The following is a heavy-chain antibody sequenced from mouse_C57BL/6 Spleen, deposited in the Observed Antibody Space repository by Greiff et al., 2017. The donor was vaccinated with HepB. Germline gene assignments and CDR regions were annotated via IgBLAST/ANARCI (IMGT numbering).Heavy chain of an antibody. V-gene: IGHV1-64*01. Sequence: QVQLQQPGAELVKPGASVKLSCKASGYTFTSYWMHWVKQRPGQGLEWIGMIHPNSGSTNYNEKFKSKATLTVDKSSSTAYMQLSSLTSEDSAVYDCARWGYGSRNAMDYWGQGTSVTVSS. CDR3: ARWGYGSRNAMDY. CDR2: IHPNSGST. CDR1: GYTFTSYW. D-gene: IGHD1-1*01. J-gene: IGHJ4*01.